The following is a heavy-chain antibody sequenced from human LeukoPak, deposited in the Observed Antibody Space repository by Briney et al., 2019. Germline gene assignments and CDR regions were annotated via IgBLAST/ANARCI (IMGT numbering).Heavy chain of an antibody. V-gene: IGHV1-69*13. D-gene: IGHD2-21*02. CDR1: GGTFRSYA. CDR2: IIPIFGTA. J-gene: IGHJ6*02. Sequence: SVKVSCKASGGTFRSYAISWVRQAPGQGLEWMGGIIPIFGTANYAQKFQGRVTITADESTSTAYMELSSLRSEDTAVYYCARKGVVTATHQNYYYYGMDVWGQGTTVTVSS. CDR3: ARKGVVTATHQNYYYYGMDV.